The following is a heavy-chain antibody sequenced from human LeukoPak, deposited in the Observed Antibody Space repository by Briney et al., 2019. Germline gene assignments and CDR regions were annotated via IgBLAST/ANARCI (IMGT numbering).Heavy chain of an antibody. Sequence: SVTLSLTCAVYGGSFSGYYWSWIRQPPGKGLEWIGEINHSGSTNYNPSLKSRVTISVDTSKNQFSLKLSSVTAADTAVYYCARGSEKNDYWGQGTLVTVSS. J-gene: IGHJ4*02. CDR2: INHSGST. D-gene: IGHD1-14*01. V-gene: IGHV4-34*01. CDR3: ARGSEKNDY. CDR1: GGSFSGYY.